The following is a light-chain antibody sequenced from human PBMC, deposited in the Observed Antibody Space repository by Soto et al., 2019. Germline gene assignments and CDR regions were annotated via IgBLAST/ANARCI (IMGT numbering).Light chain of an antibody. J-gene: IGLJ2*01. V-gene: IGLV2-14*01. CDR2: EVS. CDR3: SSYTSSSTVV. Sequence: QSVLTQPPSASGSPGQSVRISCTGTRRDVGGYNYVAWYQQHPGKAPKLIIYEVSNRPSGVSNRFSGSKSGNTASLTISGLQAEDEADYYCSSYTSSSTVVFGGGTKLTVL. CDR1: RRDVGGYNY.